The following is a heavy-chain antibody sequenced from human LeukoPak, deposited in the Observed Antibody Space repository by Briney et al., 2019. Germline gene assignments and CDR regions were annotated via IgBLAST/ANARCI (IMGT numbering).Heavy chain of an antibody. D-gene: IGHD2-2*02. CDR1: GFTFNSYA. J-gene: IGHJ4*02. CDR3: ARGGSLYQLLDHFY. Sequence: GGSLRLSCAASGFTFNSYAMHWVRQAPGKGLEWVAVISYDGSNKYYADSVKGRFTISRDNSKNTLYLQMNSLRAEDTAVYYCARGGSLYQLLDHFYWGQGTLVTVSS. V-gene: IGHV3-30*04. CDR2: ISYDGSNK.